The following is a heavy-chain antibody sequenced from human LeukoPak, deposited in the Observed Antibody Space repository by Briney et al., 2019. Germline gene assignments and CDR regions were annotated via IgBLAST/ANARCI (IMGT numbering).Heavy chain of an antibody. D-gene: IGHD3-9*01. CDR3: ARVLFNSGYDY. CDR2: INPNSGET. J-gene: IGHJ4*02. Sequence: ASVKVSCKTSGSTFTGAYMHWVRQAPGQGLWWMGWINPNSGETKFAQKFQGRVTMTRDTSISTVYMDLGGLRSDDTAVYYCARVLFNSGYDYWGQGSLVTVSS. CDR1: GSTFTGAY. V-gene: IGHV1-2*02.